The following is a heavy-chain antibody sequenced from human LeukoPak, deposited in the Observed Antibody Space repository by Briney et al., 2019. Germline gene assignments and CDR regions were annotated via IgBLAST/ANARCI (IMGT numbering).Heavy chain of an antibody. J-gene: IGHJ3*02. CDR1: GYTFTNYA. CDR3: ARERRSSSPGEQQLVRAFDI. D-gene: IGHD6-13*01. V-gene: IGHV7-4-1*02. Sequence: ASVKVSCKASGYTFTNYAMNWLRQAPGQGLEWMGWINTNTGNPTYAQRFTGRFVFSLDTSVSTAYLQISSLKAEDTAMYYCARERRSSSPGEQQLVRAFDIWGQGTMVTVSS. CDR2: INTNTGNP.